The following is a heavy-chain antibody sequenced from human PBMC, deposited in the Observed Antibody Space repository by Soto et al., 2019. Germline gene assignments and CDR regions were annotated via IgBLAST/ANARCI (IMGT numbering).Heavy chain of an antibody. D-gene: IGHD2-2*01. CDR3: ARGTPTNVVPAAIWWFDP. CDR1: GGSISSGGYS. J-gene: IGHJ5*02. CDR2: IYHSGST. V-gene: IGHV4-30-2*01. Sequence: PSETLSLTCAVSGGSISSGGYSWSWIRQPPGKGLEWIGYIYHSGSTYYNPSLKSRVTISVDRSKNQSSLKLSSVTAADTAVYYCARGTPTNVVPAAIWWFDPWGQGTLVTVSS.